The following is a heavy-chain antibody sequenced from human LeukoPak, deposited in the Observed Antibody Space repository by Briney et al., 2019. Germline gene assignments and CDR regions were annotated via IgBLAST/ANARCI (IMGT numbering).Heavy chain of an antibody. Sequence: SETLSLTCTVSGGSISSYYWSWIRQPAGKGLEWIGRIYTSGSTNYNPSLKSRVTMSVDTSKNQFSLKLSSVTAADTAVYYCARDTYYYSSGSSLDYWGQGTLVTVSS. CDR1: GGSISSYY. CDR3: ARDTYYYSSGSSLDY. V-gene: IGHV4-4*07. CDR2: IYTSGST. D-gene: IGHD3-10*01. J-gene: IGHJ4*02.